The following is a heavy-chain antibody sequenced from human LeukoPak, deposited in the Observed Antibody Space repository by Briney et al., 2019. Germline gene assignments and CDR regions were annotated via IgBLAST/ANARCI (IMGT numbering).Heavy chain of an antibody. CDR3: AGSSGSYRHIDC. D-gene: IGHD1-26*01. J-gene: IGHJ4*02. Sequence: SVKVSCKASGGTLSSYAISWVRQAPGQGLEWMGGIIPIFGTANYAQKFQGRVTITADESTSTAYMELSSLRSEDTAVYYCAGSSGSYRHIDCWGQGTLVTVSS. CDR1: GGTLSSYA. CDR2: IIPIFGTA. V-gene: IGHV1-69*13.